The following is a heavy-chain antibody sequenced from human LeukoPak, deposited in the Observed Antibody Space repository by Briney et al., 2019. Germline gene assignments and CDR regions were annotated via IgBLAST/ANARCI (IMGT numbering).Heavy chain of an antibody. CDR2: IIPILGIA. CDR3: ARDRLLGAFDI. Sequence: SVKVSCKASGGTFSSYAISWVRQAPGQGLEWMGRIIPILGIANYAQKFQGRVTITADKSTSTAYMELSSLRSEDTAVYYCARDRLLGAFDIWGQGTMVTVSS. CDR1: GGTFSSYA. V-gene: IGHV1-69*04. D-gene: IGHD2-15*01. J-gene: IGHJ3*02.